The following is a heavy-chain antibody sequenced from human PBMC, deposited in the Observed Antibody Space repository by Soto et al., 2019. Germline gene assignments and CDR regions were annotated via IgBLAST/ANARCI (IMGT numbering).Heavy chain of an antibody. V-gene: IGHV3-11*01. J-gene: IGHJ5*02. CDR1: GFSISDYY. Sequence: GGSLRLSCAASGFSISDYYMTWIRQAPGKGLEWVSVISSSGSIIHYADSVKGRFTISRDNANNSMYLQMNSLRVDDTAVYYCARETNFFDPWGQGTLVTVSS. CDR3: ARETNFFDP. CDR2: ISSSGSII.